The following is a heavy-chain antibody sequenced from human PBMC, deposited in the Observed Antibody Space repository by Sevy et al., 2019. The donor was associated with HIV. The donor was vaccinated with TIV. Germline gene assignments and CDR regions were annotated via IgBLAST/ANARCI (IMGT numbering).Heavy chain of an antibody. CDR1: GGSISSYY. CDR3: ARDSSWSKRGINSFDP. Sequence: SETLSLTCTVSGGSISSYYWSWIRQPPGKGLEWIGYIYYSGSTNYNPSLKSRVTISVDTSKNQFSLKLSSVTAADTAVYYCARDSSWSKRGINSFDPWGQGTLVTVSS. D-gene: IGHD6-13*01. V-gene: IGHV4-59*01. CDR2: IYYSGST. J-gene: IGHJ5*02.